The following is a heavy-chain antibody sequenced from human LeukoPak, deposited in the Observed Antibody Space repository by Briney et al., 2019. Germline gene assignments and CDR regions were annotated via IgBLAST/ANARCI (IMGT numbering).Heavy chain of an antibody. Sequence: GGSLRLSCAASGFTFTNYAMAWVRQAPGKGLEWVSAISGSGDSTYYADSVKGRFTISRDNSKNTLYLQMNSLRAEDTAVYYCARAADPIAAAGSMVGYWGQGTLVTVSS. CDR3: ARAADPIAAAGSMVGY. CDR2: ISGSGDST. V-gene: IGHV3-23*01. CDR1: GFTFTNYA. J-gene: IGHJ4*02. D-gene: IGHD6-13*01.